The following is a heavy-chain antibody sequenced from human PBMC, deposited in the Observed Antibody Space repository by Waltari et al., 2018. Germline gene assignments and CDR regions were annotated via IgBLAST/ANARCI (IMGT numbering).Heavy chain of an antibody. CDR2: IIPIFGTA. CDR3: ARSYGDYGYFQH. Sequence: QLQLVQSGAEVKKPGSSFKVSCKASGGTFSRYALSWFRHSPGQGLEWMGGIIPIFGTANDAQKFQGRVTITADESTSTAYMELSSLRSEDTAVYYCARSYGDYGYFQHWGQGTLVTVSS. V-gene: IGHV1-69*12. CDR1: GGTFSRYA. J-gene: IGHJ1*01. D-gene: IGHD4-17*01.